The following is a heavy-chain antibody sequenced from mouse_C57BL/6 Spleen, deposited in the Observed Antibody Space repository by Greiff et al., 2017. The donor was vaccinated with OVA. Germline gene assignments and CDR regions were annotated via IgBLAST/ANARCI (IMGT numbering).Heavy chain of an antibody. CDR3: EREAYSNYEGYYAMDY. CDR2: ISSGGSYT. D-gene: IGHD2-5*01. J-gene: IGHJ4*01. V-gene: IGHV5-6*01. Sequence: EVQLKESGGDLVKPGGSLKLSCAASGFTFSSYGMSWVRQTPDKRLEWVATISSGGSYTYYPDSVKGRFTISRDNAKNTLYLQMSSLKPEYTAMYYCEREAYSNYEGYYAMDYWGQGTSVTVSS. CDR1: GFTFSSYG.